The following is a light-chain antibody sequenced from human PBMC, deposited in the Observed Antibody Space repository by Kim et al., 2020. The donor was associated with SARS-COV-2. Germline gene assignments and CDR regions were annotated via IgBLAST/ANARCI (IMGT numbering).Light chain of an antibody. V-gene: IGLV1-47*01. J-gene: IGLJ3*02. CDR2: TND. Sequence: QPALTQPPSASGTPGQRVTISCSGTSSNVGSQSVYWYQQLPGTAPRLVIYTNDRRPAGVPDRFSGSKSATSASLAISGLRSGDEADYYCASWDESVNEWLFGGGTQLTVL. CDR3: ASWDESVNEWL. CDR1: SSNVGSQS.